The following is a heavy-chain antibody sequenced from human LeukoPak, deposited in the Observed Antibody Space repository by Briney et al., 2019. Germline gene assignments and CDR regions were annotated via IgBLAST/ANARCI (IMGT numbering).Heavy chain of an antibody. CDR1: GFTFSSYS. Sequence: GGSLRLSCAASGFTFSSYSMNWVRQAPGKGLEWVSSISSSSSYIYYADSVKGRFTISRDNAKNSLYLQMNSLRAEDTAVYYCARDFRDYIWGTYRYYFDFWGQGTLVTVSS. V-gene: IGHV3-21*01. J-gene: IGHJ4*02. CDR2: ISSSSSYI. D-gene: IGHD3-16*02. CDR3: ARDFRDYIWGTYRYYFDF.